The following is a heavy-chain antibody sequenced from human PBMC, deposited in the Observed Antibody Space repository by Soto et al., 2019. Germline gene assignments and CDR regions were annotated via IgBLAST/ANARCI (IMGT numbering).Heavy chain of an antibody. J-gene: IGHJ4*02. CDR3: ARWGIAAGDY. CDR1: GFTFSSYG. Sequence: QVQLVESGGGVVQPGRSLRLSCAASGFTFSSYGMHWVRQAPGKGLEWVAGIWYDGSNKYYADSVKGRFTISRDNSKNTLYLQMNSLGAEDTAGYYCARWGIAAGDYWGQGTLVTVSS. D-gene: IGHD6-13*01. CDR2: IWYDGSNK. V-gene: IGHV3-33*01.